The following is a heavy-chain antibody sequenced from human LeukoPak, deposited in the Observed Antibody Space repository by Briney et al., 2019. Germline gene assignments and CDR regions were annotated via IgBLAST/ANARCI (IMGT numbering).Heavy chain of an antibody. CDR2: ISSSSSYI. CDR1: GFTFSDYS. CDR3: AKDLNYSSGWYYFDY. V-gene: IGHV3-21*01. J-gene: IGHJ4*02. Sequence: GGSLRLSCAASGFTFSDYSMNWVRQAPGKGLEWVSSISSSSSYIFYADSVRGRFSISRDNAKNSLYLQMNSLRAEDTAVYYCAKDLNYSSGWYYFDYWGQGTLVTVSS. D-gene: IGHD6-19*01.